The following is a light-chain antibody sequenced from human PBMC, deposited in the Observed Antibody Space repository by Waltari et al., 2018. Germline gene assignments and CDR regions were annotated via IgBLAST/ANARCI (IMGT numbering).Light chain of an antibody. J-gene: IGLJ1*01. CDR2: EVF. Sequence: QSALTQPASVSGTPGQSITISCSGTTSDVGSYDLVSWYQQHPGEAPKLLICEVFKRPPDTSRRFSGAKSGSTASLTSSGLQPEDEADYYCCSYAGRGTYVFGSGTKVTVL. CDR3: CSYAGRGTYV. V-gene: IGLV2-23*02. CDR1: TSDVGSYDL.